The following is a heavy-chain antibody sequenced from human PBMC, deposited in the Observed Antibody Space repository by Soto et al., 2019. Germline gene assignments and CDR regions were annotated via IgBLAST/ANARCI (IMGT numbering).Heavy chain of an antibody. J-gene: IGHJ4*02. V-gene: IGHV4-30-4*01. CDR2: IYYSGST. CDR3: ARWKPFGGPFDY. Sequence: SETLSLTCTVSGGSISSGDYYWSWIRQPPGKGLEWIGYIYYSGSTYYNPSLKSRVTISVDTSKNQFSLKLSSVTAADTAVYYCARWKPFGGPFDYWGQGTLVTVSS. D-gene: IGHD3-16*01. CDR1: GGSISSGDYY.